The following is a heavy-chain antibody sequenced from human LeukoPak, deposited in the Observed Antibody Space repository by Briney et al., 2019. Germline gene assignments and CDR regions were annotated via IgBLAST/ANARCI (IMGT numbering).Heavy chain of an antibody. D-gene: IGHD1-7*01. V-gene: IGHV1-69*05. Sequence: ASVKVSCKASGGTFSSYDISWMRQAPGQGLEWMGGIIPIFGTANYAQKFQGRVTSTTDESTSTAYMELSSLRSEDTAVYYCARDSIEYNWNYEGGYYFDYWGQGTLVTVSS. CDR2: IIPIFGTA. J-gene: IGHJ4*02. CDR3: ARDSIEYNWNYEGGYYFDY. CDR1: GGTFSSYD.